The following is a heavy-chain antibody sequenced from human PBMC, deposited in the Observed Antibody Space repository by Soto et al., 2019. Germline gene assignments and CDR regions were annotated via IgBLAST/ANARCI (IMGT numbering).Heavy chain of an antibody. J-gene: IGHJ6*02. CDR3: ARTGGIVVVPAAMHEYYYGMDV. D-gene: IGHD2-2*01. Sequence: PGESLKISCKGSGYSFTSYWISWVRQMPGKGLEWMGRIDPSDSYTNYSPSFQGHVTISADKSISTAYLQWSCLKASDTAMYYCARTGGIVVVPAAMHEYYYGMDVWGQGXTVTVCS. CDR1: GYSFTSYW. V-gene: IGHV5-10-1*01. CDR2: IDPSDSYT.